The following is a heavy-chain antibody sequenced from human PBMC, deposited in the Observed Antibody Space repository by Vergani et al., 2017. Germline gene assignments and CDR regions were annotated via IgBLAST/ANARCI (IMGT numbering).Heavy chain of an antibody. D-gene: IGHD3-22*01. V-gene: IGHV4-59*04. CDR1: GGSISSYY. CDR2: IYYSGST. J-gene: IGHJ4*02. CDR3: ARHSPGNYYEPDY. Sequence: QVQLQESGPGLVKPSETLSLTCTVSGGSISSYYWSWIRQPPGKGLEWIGYIYYSGSTYYNPSLKSRVTISVDTSKNQFSLKLSSVTAADTAVYYCARHSPGNYYEPDYWGQGTLVTVSS.